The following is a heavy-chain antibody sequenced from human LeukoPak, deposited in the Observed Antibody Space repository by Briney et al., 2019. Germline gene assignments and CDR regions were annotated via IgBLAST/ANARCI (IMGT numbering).Heavy chain of an antibody. D-gene: IGHD4-11*01. CDR2: IYYSGST. CDR3: AGIDYSNPRHY. J-gene: IGHJ4*02. Sequence: SETLSLTCTVSGVSISSYYWSWLRQPPGKGLEWIGYIYYSGSTNYNPSLKSRVTISVDTSKNQFSLKLSSVTAADTAVYYCAGIDYSNPRHYWGQGTLVTVSS. CDR1: GVSISSYY. V-gene: IGHV4-59*01.